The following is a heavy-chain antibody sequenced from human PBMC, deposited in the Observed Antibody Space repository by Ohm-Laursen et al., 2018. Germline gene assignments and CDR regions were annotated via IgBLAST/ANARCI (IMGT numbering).Heavy chain of an antibody. Sequence: SETLSLTCAVSGYSICSGYYWGWIRQPPGKGLEWIGTIYHSGSTTYNPSLKSRVHISVDTSKNQFSRKLSSVTAADTAVYYCARAQNTMVRGVIPRPNWFDPWGQGTLVTVSS. V-gene: IGHV4-38-2*01. CDR1: GYSICSGYY. CDR2: IYHSGST. J-gene: IGHJ5*02. D-gene: IGHD3-10*01. CDR3: ARAQNTMVRGVIPRPNWFDP.